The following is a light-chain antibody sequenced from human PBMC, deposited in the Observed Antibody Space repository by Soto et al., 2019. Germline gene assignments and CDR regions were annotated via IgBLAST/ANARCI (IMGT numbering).Light chain of an antibody. CDR3: QVWDSSSDRVV. V-gene: IGLV3-21*04. CDR2: YDS. CDR1: NIGSKS. Sequence: SELTQPPSVSVAPGKTARITCGGNNIGSKSVHWYQQKPGQAPVLVIYYDSDRPSGIPERFSGSNSGNTATLTISRVEAGDEADYYCQVWDSSSDRVVFGGGTKLTVL. J-gene: IGLJ2*01.